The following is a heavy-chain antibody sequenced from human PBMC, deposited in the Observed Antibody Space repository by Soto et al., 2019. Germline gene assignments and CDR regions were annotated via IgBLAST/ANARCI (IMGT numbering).Heavy chain of an antibody. Sequence: EVQLLESGGGVVQPGGSLRLSCAASGFSFNDYAMTWVRQAPGKGLEWVSAINDDGDSTYYADSVKGRFTISRDNSKNTVFLEMNSLRAVDTAAYHCAKVVVMRAVNDALDIWGQGTMVTVSS. V-gene: IGHV3-23*01. D-gene: IGHD3-22*01. J-gene: IGHJ3*02. CDR2: INDDGDST. CDR1: GFSFNDYA. CDR3: AKVVVMRAVNDALDI.